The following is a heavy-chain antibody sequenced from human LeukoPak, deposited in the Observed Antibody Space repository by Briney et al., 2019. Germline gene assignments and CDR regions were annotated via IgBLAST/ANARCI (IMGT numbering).Heavy chain of an antibody. CDR1: GFTFSDYW. V-gene: IGHV3-74*01. CDR3: ARDLGNLINAYDI. CDR2: ISRDESSA. Sequence: GGSLRLSCAASGFTFSDYWMHWVRHAPGKGLVWVSRISRDESSANYADSVKGRFTISRDNAKGTLYFQMNSLRPEDTAVYYCARDLGNLINAYDIWGQGTMVTVSS. J-gene: IGHJ3*02. D-gene: IGHD1-26*01.